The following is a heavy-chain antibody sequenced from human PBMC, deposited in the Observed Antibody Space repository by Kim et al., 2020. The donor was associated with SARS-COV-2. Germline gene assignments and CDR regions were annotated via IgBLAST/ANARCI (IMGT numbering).Heavy chain of an antibody. V-gene: IGHV3-33*01. CDR1: GFTFSSYG. D-gene: IGHD6-13*01. CDR2: IWYDGSNK. J-gene: IGHJ1*01. CDR3: ARDPGTVVSWCFQH. Sequence: GGSLRLSCAASGFTFSSYGMHWVRQAPGKGLEWVAVIWYDGSNKYYADSVKGRFTISRDNSKNTLYLQMNSLRAEDTAVYYCARDPGTVVSWCFQHWGQGTLVTVSS.